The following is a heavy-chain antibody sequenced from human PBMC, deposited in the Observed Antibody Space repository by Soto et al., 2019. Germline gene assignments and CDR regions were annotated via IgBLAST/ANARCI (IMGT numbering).Heavy chain of an antibody. CDR3: ARANVGPPGGGSWTMPFDF. CDR1: GGSVSNYY. J-gene: IGHJ4*02. Sequence: QVQLQESGPGLVKPSETLSLTCSVSGGSVSNYYWSWFRQPAGKGLEWIGRIYTGGSTNYNPSLKSRVTLLVDTSKNQFSLRLTSVSAADTAVYYCARANVGPPGGGSWTMPFDFWGQGTLVTVSS. CDR2: IYTGGST. V-gene: IGHV4-4*07. D-gene: IGHD2-15*01.